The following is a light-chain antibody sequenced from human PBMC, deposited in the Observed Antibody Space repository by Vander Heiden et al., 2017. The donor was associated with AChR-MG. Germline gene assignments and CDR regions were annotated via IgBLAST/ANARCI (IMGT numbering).Light chain of an antibody. CDR3: QQDGSTPWT. Sequence: EIVLTQSPGTLSLSPGEGTTLSCRASQSVRSKYLAWYQQKPGQAPRLVIYGASRRASGIPDRFSGSVSGTDFTLTISRLAPEDFAVYYCQQDGSTPWTFGQGTKVEVK. J-gene: IGKJ1*01. V-gene: IGKV3-20*01. CDR2: GAS. CDR1: QSVRSKY.